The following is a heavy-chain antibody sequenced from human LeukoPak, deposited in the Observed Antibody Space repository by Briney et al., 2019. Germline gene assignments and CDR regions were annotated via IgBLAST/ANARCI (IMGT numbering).Heavy chain of an antibody. CDR1: GYSISSGYY. Sequence: PSETLSLTCIVSGYSISSGYYWDWIRQPPGKGLEWIGNIYHSRSTYYNPSLKSRVTISVDTSKNQFSLKLNSVTAADTAAYYCAKNSGYYHPYYIDSWGQGTLVTVSS. D-gene: IGHD3-22*01. CDR2: IYHSRST. J-gene: IGHJ4*02. V-gene: IGHV4-38-2*02. CDR3: AKNSGYYHPYYIDS.